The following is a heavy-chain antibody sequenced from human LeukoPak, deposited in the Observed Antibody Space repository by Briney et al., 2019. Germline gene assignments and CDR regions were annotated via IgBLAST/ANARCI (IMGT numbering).Heavy chain of an antibody. J-gene: IGHJ4*02. D-gene: IGHD6-6*01. CDR2: IIPIFGTA. Sequence: ASVKVSCKASGGTFSSYAISWVRQAPGQGLEWMGGIIPIFGTANYAQKFQGRVTITTDESTSTAYMELSSLRSEDTAVYYCASGGIAARLWDYWGQGTLVTVSS. CDR1: GGTFSSYA. CDR3: ASGGIAARLWDY. V-gene: IGHV1-69*05.